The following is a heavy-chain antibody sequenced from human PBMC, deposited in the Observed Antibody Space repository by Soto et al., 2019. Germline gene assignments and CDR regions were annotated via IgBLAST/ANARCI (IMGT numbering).Heavy chain of an antibody. Sequence: SETLSLTCAVSGGSISSGGYSWSWIRQPPGKGLEWIGEINHSGSTNYNPSLKSRVTISVDTSKNQFSLRLSSVTAADTAVYYCARDRGTTVTTIFYYGMDVWGQGTTVTVSS. J-gene: IGHJ6*02. CDR2: INHSGST. D-gene: IGHD4-17*01. CDR1: GGSISSGGYS. CDR3: ARDRGTTVTTIFYYGMDV. V-gene: IGHV4-30-2*01.